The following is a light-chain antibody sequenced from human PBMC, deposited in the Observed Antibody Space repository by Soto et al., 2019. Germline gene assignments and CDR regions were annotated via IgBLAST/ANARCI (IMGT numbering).Light chain of an antibody. V-gene: IGLV2-14*01. J-gene: IGLJ2*01. Sequence: QSALTQPASVSGSPGQSITISCTGTSSDVGGYNYVAWYQQHPGKAPKLMIYDVSNRPSGVSNRFSGSKSGNTASLTISGLQAEDEGDYYCCSYTSSTTLLFGGGTQLTVL. CDR2: DVS. CDR1: SSDVGGYNY. CDR3: CSYTSSTTLL.